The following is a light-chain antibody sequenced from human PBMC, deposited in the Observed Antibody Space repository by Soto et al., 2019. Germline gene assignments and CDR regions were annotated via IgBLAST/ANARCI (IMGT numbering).Light chain of an antibody. V-gene: IGLV1-40*01. CDR3: QSYDTGLRGMI. CDR1: SSNIGADYN. CDR2: GNN. Sequence: QAVVTQPPSVSGAPGQRVTLSCTGTSSNIGADYNVHWYRQLPGTAPKLLIYGNNHRPSGVPDRFSGSKSGPSASLAITGLQTEDEADYYCQSYDTGLRGMIFGGGTKLTVL. J-gene: IGLJ2*01.